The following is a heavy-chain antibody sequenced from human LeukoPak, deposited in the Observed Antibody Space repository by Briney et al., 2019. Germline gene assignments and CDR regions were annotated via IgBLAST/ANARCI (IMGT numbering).Heavy chain of an antibody. CDR3: ARGGAVAGNAPRYYFDY. CDR2: IWYDGSNK. CDR1: GFTLSSYG. V-gene: IGHV3-33*01. Sequence: GGSLRLSCAASGFTLSSYGMHWVRQAPGKGLEWVAVIWYDGSNKYYADSVKGRFTISRDNSKNTLYLQMNSLRAEDTAVYYCARGGAVAGNAPRYYFDYWGQGTLVTVSS. J-gene: IGHJ4*02. D-gene: IGHD6-19*01.